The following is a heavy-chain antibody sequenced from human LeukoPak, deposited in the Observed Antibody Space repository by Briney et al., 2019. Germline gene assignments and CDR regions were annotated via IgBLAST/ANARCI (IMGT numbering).Heavy chain of an antibody. V-gene: IGHV1-24*01. D-gene: IGHD1-26*01. CDR1: GYTLTELS. J-gene: IGHJ6*03. CDR2: FDPEDGET. CDR3: ATGGVGATSSVPLFYYYMDV. Sequence: ASVKVSCKVSGYTLTELSMHWVRQSPGKGLEWMGGFDPEDGETIYAQKFQGRVAMTEDTSRDTAYMELSSLRSEDTAVYYCATGGVGATSSVPLFYYYMDVWGKGTPVTVPS.